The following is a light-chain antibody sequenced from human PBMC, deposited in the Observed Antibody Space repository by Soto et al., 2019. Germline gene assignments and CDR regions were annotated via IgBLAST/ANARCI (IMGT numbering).Light chain of an antibody. J-gene: IGKJ5*01. CDR2: DAS. CDR3: QQRSNWIT. CDR1: QSVSSY. Sequence: EIVLTQSPATLSLFPGERATLSCRASQSVSSYLAWYQQKPGQAPRLLLYDASNRATGIPARFSGSGSGTEFPLTISRLEPEDFAVYYCQQRSNWITFGQGTRLEIE. V-gene: IGKV3-11*01.